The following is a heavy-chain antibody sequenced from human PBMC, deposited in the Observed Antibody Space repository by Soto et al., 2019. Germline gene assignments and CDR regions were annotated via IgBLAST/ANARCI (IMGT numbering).Heavy chain of an antibody. CDR1: GFTFRGSA. J-gene: IGHJ4*02. V-gene: IGHV3-73*02. D-gene: IGHD2-21*01. CDR2: ISSGVDSYAT. CDR3: TTQEGDPRRNV. Sequence: EVQLVESGGGLVQPGGSLKLSCAASGFTFRGSAIHWVRQASGRGLEWVGRISSGVDSYATTYAASMKGRFTISRDDSNNMAYLQMSSLKTEDTAVYYCTTQEGDPRRNVWGQGTLVTVSS.